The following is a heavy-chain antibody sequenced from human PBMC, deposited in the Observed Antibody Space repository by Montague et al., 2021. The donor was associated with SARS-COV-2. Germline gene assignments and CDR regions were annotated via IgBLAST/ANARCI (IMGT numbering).Heavy chain of an antibody. D-gene: IGHD3-22*01. J-gene: IGHJ5*02. CDR3: ARGPRITMIVVVITDIWFDP. Sequence: SETLSLTCAVYGGSVSDYYWSWIRQPPGKGLEWIGEINHSGSTNYNPSLKSRVTTSVDTSKNQFSLKLTSVTAADTAVYYCARGPRITMIVVVITDIWFDPWGQGTLVTASS. CDR2: INHSGST. CDR1: GGSVSDYY. V-gene: IGHV4-34*01.